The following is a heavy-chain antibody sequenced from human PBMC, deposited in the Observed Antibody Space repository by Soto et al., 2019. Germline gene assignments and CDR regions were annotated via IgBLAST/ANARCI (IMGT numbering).Heavy chain of an antibody. V-gene: IGHV3-15*07. CDR2: IKSKNDGGTT. J-gene: IGHJ3*02. CDR1: GFTFSNAW. CDR3: TTDLIMIFGLADAFDI. D-gene: IGHD3-3*01. Sequence: EVQLVESGGGLVKPGGSLRLSCAASGFTFSNAWMNWVRQAPGKGLEWVGRIKSKNDGGTTDYAAPVKGRFTISSDDSKTTMYLQMNSLKTEDTAVYYCTTDLIMIFGLADAFDIWGQGTMVTVSS.